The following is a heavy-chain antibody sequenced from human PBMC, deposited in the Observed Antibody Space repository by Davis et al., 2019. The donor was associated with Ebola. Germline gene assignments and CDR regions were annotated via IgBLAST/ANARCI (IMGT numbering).Heavy chain of an antibody. CDR3: ATYDWNYPPS. CDR1: GFKFDNYA. J-gene: IGHJ5*02. Sequence: PGGSLRLSCAASGFKFDNYAIHWVRQTPGKGLVWVSRINTDGGSTSYADSVKGRFTVSRDNAKNTLYLQMNSLGAEDTAVYYCATYDWNYPPSWGQGALVTVSS. CDR2: INTDGGST. V-gene: IGHV3-74*01. D-gene: IGHD1-7*01.